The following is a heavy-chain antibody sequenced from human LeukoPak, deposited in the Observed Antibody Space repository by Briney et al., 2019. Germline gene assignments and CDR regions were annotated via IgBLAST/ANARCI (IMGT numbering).Heavy chain of an antibody. D-gene: IGHD3-3*01. V-gene: IGHV3-23*01. CDR1: GFTFSSYA. Sequence: PGGSLRLSCAASGFTFSSYAMSWVRQAPGKGLEWVSAISGSGGSTYYADSVKGRSTISRDNSKNTLYLQMNSLRAEDTAVCYCAKRATIFGVVTRPYYFDYWGQGTLVTVSS. CDR3: AKRATIFGVVTRPYYFDY. CDR2: ISGSGGST. J-gene: IGHJ4*02.